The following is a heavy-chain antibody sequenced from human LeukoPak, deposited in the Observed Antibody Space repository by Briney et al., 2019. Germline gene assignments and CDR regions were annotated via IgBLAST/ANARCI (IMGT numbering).Heavy chain of an antibody. CDR3: ARDRHVPGLYYYYMDV. D-gene: IGHD6-6*01. CDR2: IISSSATI. J-gene: IGHJ6*03. Sequence: GGSLRLSCEGSGFSLSAYNMNWVRQAPGKGLESVSYIISSSATIFYADSVKGRFTISRDNAKNSLYLQMNSLRPEDTAVYFCARDRHVPGLYYYYMDVWGKGTTVTVSS. V-gene: IGHV3-48*01. CDR1: GFSLSAYN.